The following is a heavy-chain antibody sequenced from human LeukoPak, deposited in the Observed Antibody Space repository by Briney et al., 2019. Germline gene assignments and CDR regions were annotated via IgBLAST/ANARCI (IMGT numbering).Heavy chain of an antibody. J-gene: IGHJ6*02. V-gene: IGHV3-21*01. CDR3: ARDGHPVVVAADYYYYGMDV. CDR2: ISSSSSYI. CDR1: GFTVSSYS. D-gene: IGHD2-15*01. Sequence: GRSLRLSCAAAGFTVSSYSMSWVRQPPGKGLELVSFISSSSSYIYYADSVKGRFTISRDHATNSLYLQMNSLRAEDTAVYYCARDGHPVVVAADYYYYGMDVWGQGTTVTVSS.